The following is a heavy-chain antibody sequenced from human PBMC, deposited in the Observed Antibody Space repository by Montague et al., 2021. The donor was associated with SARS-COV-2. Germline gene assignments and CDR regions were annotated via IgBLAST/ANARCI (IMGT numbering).Heavy chain of an antibody. CDR1: GGSISNSRSY. Sequence: SETLSLACTVSGGSISNSRSYWGWVRQPPGKGLEYIGSIYYMGTTYYNPSLKSRVTVSLDTSKNQFSLQLSSVTATDTAVYYCARHDPNYGGRGGNFEHWGQGTMDIVSS. D-gene: IGHD2-21*01. V-gene: IGHV4-39*01. CDR2: IYYMGTT. CDR3: ARHDPNYGGRGGNFEH. J-gene: IGHJ1*01.